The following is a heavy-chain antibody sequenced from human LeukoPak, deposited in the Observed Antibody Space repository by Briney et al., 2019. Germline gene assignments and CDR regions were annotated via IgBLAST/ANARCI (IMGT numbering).Heavy chain of an antibody. D-gene: IGHD5-12*01. CDR1: GYSFTTYW. V-gene: IGHV5-51*01. J-gene: IGHJ4*02. CDR3: ARHVGALATFDY. CDR2: IYPGGSNI. Sequence: GESLKISCQVSGYSFTTYWIAWVRQMPGKDLEWMGFIYPGGSNIRYGPSFQGQVTISADKSISTAYLQWSSLKASDTAMYYCARHVGALATFDYWGQGTLVTVSS.